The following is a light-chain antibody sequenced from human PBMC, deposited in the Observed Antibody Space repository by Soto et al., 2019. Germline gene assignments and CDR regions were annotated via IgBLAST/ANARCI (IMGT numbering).Light chain of an antibody. V-gene: IGKV1-39*01. J-gene: IGKJ1*01. CDR3: QQSSRTPWT. CDR1: QTISSY. CDR2: AAS. Sequence: DIQMTQSPSSLSASVGDRVNITCRASQTISSYLNWYQKKPGKAPKLLIYAASTLESGVPSRFSGRRSGTDFTLTISSLQTEDFATYYCQQSSRTPWTFGQGTKVEIK.